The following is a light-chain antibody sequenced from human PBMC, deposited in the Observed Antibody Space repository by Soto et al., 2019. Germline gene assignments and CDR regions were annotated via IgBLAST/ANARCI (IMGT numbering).Light chain of an antibody. CDR2: GAS. CDR3: QQYGSSPPIS. CDR1: QTVSITY. J-gene: IGKJ5*01. V-gene: IGKV3-20*01. Sequence: EIVLTQSPGTLSLSPGESATLSCRASQTVSITYLTWYQQKPGQAPRLLIFGASKRATGIPDRFSGSGSGRDFTLTISGLEPEDFAVYYCQQYGSSPPISFGQGTRLEIK.